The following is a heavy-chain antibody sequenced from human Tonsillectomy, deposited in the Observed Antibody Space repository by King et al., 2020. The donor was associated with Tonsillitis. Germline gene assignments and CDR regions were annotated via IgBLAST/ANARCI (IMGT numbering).Heavy chain of an antibody. J-gene: IGHJ6*02. CDR2: ISGSGDNT. CDR1: GFTFSSHA. V-gene: IGHV3-23*04. CDR3: AKGYASTWYGTAGYYFGMDV. Sequence: VQLVESGGGLVQPGGSPRLSCAASGFTFSSHAMSWVRQAPGKGLEWVSAISGSGDNTYYAVSVKGRFTISRDNSKNMLNLQMNSLRVEDTAVYYCAKGYASTWYGTAGYYFGMDVWGQGNTVTVSS. D-gene: IGHD6-13*01.